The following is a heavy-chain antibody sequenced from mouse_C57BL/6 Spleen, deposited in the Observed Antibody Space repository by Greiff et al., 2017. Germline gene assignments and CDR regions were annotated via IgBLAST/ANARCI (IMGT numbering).Heavy chain of an antibody. V-gene: IGHV5-15*01. Sequence: EVQLVASGGGLVQPGGSLKLSCAASGFPFSAYGMAWVRQAPRKGPEWVAFLSNLASSIYYADTVTGRFTISGENAKNTLYMEMSSLRSEDAAMYYCARHYGNYFDYWGQGTTLTVSS. CDR3: ARHYGNYFDY. CDR1: GFPFSAYG. J-gene: IGHJ2*01. D-gene: IGHD2-1*01. CDR2: LSNLASSI.